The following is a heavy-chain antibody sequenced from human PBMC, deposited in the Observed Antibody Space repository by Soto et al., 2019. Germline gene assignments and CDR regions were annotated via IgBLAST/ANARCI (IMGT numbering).Heavy chain of an antibody. V-gene: IGHV4-59*01. CDR3: ALGGYNYGRPLDF. J-gene: IGHJ4*02. Sequence: PSETLSLTCNVSGGSISNFHLSWIRQPPGKGLEWIGYIYYSGNYYNPSLTSRVSMSLDKSKNQFSLHLKSVTAADTALYFCALGGYNYGRPLDFWGQGTRVTVSS. D-gene: IGHD5-18*01. CDR1: GGSISNFH. CDR2: IYYSGN.